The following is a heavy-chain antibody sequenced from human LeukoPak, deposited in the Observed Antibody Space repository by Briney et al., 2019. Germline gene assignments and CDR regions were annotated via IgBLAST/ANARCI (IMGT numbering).Heavy chain of an antibody. D-gene: IGHD5-18*01. CDR1: GYSISSGYY. V-gene: IGHV4-38-2*01. CDR3: ARHRGSSYGYYYYYYMDV. Sequence: KPSETLPLTCAVSGYSISSGYYWGWIRQPPGKGLEWIGSIYHSGSTYYNPSLKSRVTISVDTSKNQFSLKLSSVTAADTAVYYCARHRGSSYGYYYYYYMDVWGKGTTVTVCS. J-gene: IGHJ6*03. CDR2: IYHSGST.